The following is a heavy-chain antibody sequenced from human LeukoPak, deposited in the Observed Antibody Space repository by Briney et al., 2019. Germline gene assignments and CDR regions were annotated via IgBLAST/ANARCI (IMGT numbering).Heavy chain of an antibody. CDR3: ARDIQYYDSSRYYNGVDY. J-gene: IGHJ4*02. CDR1: GYTFTSYG. V-gene: IGHV1-18*01. CDR2: ISAYNGNT. Sequence: ASVKVSCKASGYTFTSYGISWVRQAPGHGLEWMGWISAYNGNTNYAQKLQGRVTMTTDTSTSTAYMELRSLRSDDTAVYYCARDIQYYDSSRYYNGVDYWGQGTLVTVSS. D-gene: IGHD3-22*01.